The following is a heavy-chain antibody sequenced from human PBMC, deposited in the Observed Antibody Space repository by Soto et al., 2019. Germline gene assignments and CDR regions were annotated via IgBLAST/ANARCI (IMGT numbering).Heavy chain of an antibody. D-gene: IGHD5-18*01. J-gene: IGHJ5*02. V-gene: IGHV4-34*01. Sequence: SETLSLTCAVYGGSFSGYYWSWIRQPPGKGLEWIGEINHSGSTNYNPSLKSRVTISVDTSKNQFSLKLSSVTAADTAVYYCARGYSLGWFDTWGQGTLVTVSS. CDR1: GGSFSGYY. CDR2: INHSGST. CDR3: ARGYSLGWFDT.